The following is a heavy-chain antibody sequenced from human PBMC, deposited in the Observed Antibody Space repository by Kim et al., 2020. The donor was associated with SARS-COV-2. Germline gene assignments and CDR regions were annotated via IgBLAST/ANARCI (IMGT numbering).Heavy chain of an antibody. Sequence: SETLSLTCTVSGGSISSSSYYWVWIRQPPGKGLEWIGSIYYSGITYYNPSLKSRVTISVDTSKNQFSLKLSSVTAADTAVYYCARKDTAMGPDYFDYWGQGTLVTVSS. CDR1: GGSISSSSYY. D-gene: IGHD5-18*01. CDR2: IYYSGIT. CDR3: ARKDTAMGPDYFDY. J-gene: IGHJ4*02. V-gene: IGHV4-39*01.